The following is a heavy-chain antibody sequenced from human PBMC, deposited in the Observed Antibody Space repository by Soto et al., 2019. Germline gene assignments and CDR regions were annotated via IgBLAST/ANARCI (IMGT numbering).Heavy chain of an antibody. CDR2: INHSGST. J-gene: IGHJ6*02. Sequence: SETLSLTCAVYGGSFNGYFWTWIRQTPGKGLEWIGEINHSGSTKYNSSLKSRVTISVDTSKNQFYLRLNPVTAADTAVYFCARFRGAARQGDYYYGMDVWGHGTTVTVSS. CDR1: GGSFNGYF. D-gene: IGHD6-6*01. CDR3: ARFRGAARQGDYYYGMDV. V-gene: IGHV4-34*01.